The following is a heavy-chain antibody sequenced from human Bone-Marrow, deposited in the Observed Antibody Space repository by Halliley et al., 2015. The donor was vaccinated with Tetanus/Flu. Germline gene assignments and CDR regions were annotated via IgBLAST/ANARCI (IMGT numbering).Heavy chain of an antibody. Sequence: SLRLSCAASGFTFRTYGMNWVRQAPGEGLEWVSGISGSGHDTNYSDSVKGRFTISRDNSKNTLYLQLDCLRAEDTALYFCAKFGVVGWEVLDRSGFYTGMDVGGQGATVSVSS. CDR3: AKFGVVGWEVLDRSGFYTGMDV. J-gene: IGHJ6*02. CDR1: GFTFRTYG. CDR2: ISGSGHDT. D-gene: IGHD3-16*02. V-gene: IGHV3-23*01.